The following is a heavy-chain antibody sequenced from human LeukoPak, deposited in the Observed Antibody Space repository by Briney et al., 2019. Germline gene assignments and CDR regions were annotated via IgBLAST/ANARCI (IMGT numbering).Heavy chain of an antibody. J-gene: IGHJ4*02. Sequence: ASVKVSCKASGYTFTNYGISWVRQAPGQGLEWMGWITTNNGNTNYAQKFQGRVTMTADTSTSTAYMELRSLRSDDTAVYYCAREATYYYGSGSWGQGTLVTVSS. D-gene: IGHD3-10*01. CDR2: ITTNNGNT. CDR3: AREATYYYGSGS. V-gene: IGHV1-18*01. CDR1: GYTFTNYG.